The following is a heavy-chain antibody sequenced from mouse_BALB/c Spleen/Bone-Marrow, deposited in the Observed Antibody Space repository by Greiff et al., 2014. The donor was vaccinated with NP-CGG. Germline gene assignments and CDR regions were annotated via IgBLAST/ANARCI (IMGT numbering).Heavy chain of an antibody. CDR2: IFPGNVNT. CDR3: AREGHGNYGFDY. D-gene: IGHD2-1*01. Sequence: QVQLQQSVAELVKPGASVRLSFKASCYTFNSYFITWVKQRPGQGLWWIGWIFPGNVNTKYNENFKGKATLTADKASSTAYMQLSSLTSEDSAVYFCAREGHGNYGFDYWGQGTTLTVSS. CDR1: CYTFNSYF. V-gene: IGHV1S56*01. J-gene: IGHJ2*01.